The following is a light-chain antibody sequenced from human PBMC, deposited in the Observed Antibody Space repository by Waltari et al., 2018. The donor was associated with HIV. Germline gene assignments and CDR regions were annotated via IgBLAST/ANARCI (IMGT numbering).Light chain of an antibody. CDR1: SSDVDYYKY. V-gene: IGLV2-14*03. CDR2: DVT. CDR3: SSYTSSSWV. J-gene: IGLJ3*02. Sequence: QSALTQPASVSGSPGQSITISCTGISSDVDYYKYDCWYQQHPGKAPKLMIYDVTKRPSGFSNRFSGSASGTTASLTISGLQAEDEADYYCSSYTSSSWVFGGGTKLTVL.